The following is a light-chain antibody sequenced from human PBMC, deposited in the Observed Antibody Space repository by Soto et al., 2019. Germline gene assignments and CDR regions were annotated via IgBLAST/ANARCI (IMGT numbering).Light chain of an antibody. J-gene: IGLJ1*01. CDR1: SSDVGGYNY. CDR2: EVN. Sequence: QSVLTHPASVSGSPGQSITISCTGTSSDVGGYNYVSWYQQHPGKAPKLMIYEVNNRPSGVSNRFSGSKSGSTASLTISGLQAEDEADYYCSSYTSSSTLGVFGTGTKLTVL. CDR3: SSYTSSSTLGV. V-gene: IGLV2-14*01.